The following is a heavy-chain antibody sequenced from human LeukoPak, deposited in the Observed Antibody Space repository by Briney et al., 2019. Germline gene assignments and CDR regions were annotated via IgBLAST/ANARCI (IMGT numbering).Heavy chain of an antibody. CDR3: AKDRGRGSDPDY. D-gene: IGHD3-10*01. V-gene: IGHV3-30*02. CDR2: IRYDGSNK. J-gene: IGHJ4*02. Sequence: GGSLRLSCAASGFTFSGYGMHWVRQAPGKGLEWVAFIRYDGSNKYYADSVKGRFTISRDNSKNTLYLQMNSLRAEDTAVYYCAKDRGRGSDPDYWGQGTLVTVSS. CDR1: GFTFSGYG.